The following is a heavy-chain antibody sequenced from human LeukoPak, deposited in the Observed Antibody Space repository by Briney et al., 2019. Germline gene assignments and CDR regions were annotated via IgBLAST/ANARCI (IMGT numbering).Heavy chain of an antibody. V-gene: IGHV3-21*04. CDR1: GFTFSSYS. CDR3: ATRYSSSSVPFDY. D-gene: IGHD6-6*01. CDR2: ISSSSSYI. J-gene: IGHJ4*02. Sequence: GGSLRLSCAASGFTFSSYSMNWVRQAPGKGLEWVSSISSSSSYIYYADSVKGRFTISRDNSKNTLYLQMNSLRAEDTAVYYCATRYSSSSVPFDYWGQGTLVTVSS.